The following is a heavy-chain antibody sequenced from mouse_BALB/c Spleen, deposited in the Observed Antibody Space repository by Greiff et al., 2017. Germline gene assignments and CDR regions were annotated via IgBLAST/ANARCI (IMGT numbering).Heavy chain of an antibody. D-gene: IGHD2-4*01. V-gene: IGHV2-9*02. CDR3: ARDRDYDAPFAY. CDR1: GFSLTSYG. CDR2: IWAGGST. Sequence: QVQLKQSGPGLVAPSQSLSITCTVSGFSLTSYGVHWVRQTPGKGLEWLGVIWAGGSTNYNSALMSRLSISKDNSKSQVFLKMNSLQTDDTAMYYCARDRDYDAPFAYWGQGTLVTVSA. J-gene: IGHJ3*01.